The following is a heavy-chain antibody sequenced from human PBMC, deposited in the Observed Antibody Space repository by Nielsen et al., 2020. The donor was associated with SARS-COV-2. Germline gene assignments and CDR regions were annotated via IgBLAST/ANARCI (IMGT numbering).Heavy chain of an antibody. J-gene: IGHJ5*02. V-gene: IGHV5-10-1*01. CDR2: IDPSDSYT. CDR3: ARGQQLVNNWFDP. CDR1: GYSFTSYW. D-gene: IGHD6-13*01. Sequence: GESLKISCKGSGYSFTSYWISWVRQMPGKGLEWMGRIDPSDSYTNYSPSFQGHVTISADKSISTAYLQWSSLKASDTAMYYCARGQQLVNNWFDPWGQGTLVTVSS.